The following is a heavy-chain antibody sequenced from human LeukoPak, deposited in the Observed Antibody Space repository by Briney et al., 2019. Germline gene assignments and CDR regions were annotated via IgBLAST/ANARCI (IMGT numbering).Heavy chain of an antibody. CDR3: ARANPLYCSSTTCLFDY. D-gene: IGHD2-2*01. CDR2: INPNSGDT. J-gene: IGHJ4*02. V-gene: IGHV1-2*02. Sequence: ASVTVSCKASGYTFTGYYMHWVRQAPGQGFEWMGWINPNSGDTNYAQKLQSRVTMTRDTSISTAHMELSRLRSDDTAVYYCARANPLYCSSTTCLFDYWGQGTLVTVSS. CDR1: GYTFTGYY.